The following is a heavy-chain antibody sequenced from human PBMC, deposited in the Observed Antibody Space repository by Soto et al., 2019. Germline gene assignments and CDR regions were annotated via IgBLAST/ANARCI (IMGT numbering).Heavy chain of an antibody. CDR2: IKQDGSGT. J-gene: IGHJ4*02. D-gene: IGHD1-26*01. CDR1: GFTFSTYY. CDR3: ARDRAGALEY. Sequence: GGSLRLSCAASGFTFSTYYMAWVRQAPGKGLEWVANIKQDGSGTNYVDSVKGRFTISRDNAKNSLYLHMNSPRAEDTAVYYCARDRAGALEYWGQGTLVTVSS. V-gene: IGHV3-7*03.